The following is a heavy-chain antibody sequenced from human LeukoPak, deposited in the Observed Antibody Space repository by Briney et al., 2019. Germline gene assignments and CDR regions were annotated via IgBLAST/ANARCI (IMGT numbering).Heavy chain of an antibody. CDR3: ARDWSESGIAVADYFDY. D-gene: IGHD6-19*01. CDR2: IKPSGGDT. Sequence: ASVKVSCKASGYVFTSFYMHWVRQAPGQGLEWMGIIKPSGGDTSFAQKFQARVTLTRDTSTSTVYMELSSLTSEDTALYYCARDWSESGIAVADYFDYWGQGTLVTVSS. CDR1: GYVFTSFY. J-gene: IGHJ4*02. V-gene: IGHV1-46*01.